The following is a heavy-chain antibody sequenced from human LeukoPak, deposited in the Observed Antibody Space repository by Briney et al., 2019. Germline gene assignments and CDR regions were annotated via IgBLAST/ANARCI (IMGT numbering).Heavy chain of an antibody. D-gene: IGHD5-12*01. CDR2: ISGSGGST. CDR1: GFTFSSYA. CDR3: ARVRKYSGYYSWYFDL. Sequence: GGSLRLSCAASGFTFSSYAMSWVRQAPGKGLEWVSAISGSGGSTYYADSVKGRFTISRENAKNSLYLQMNSLRAGDTAVYYCARVRKYSGYYSWYFDLWGRGTLVTVSS. J-gene: IGHJ2*01. V-gene: IGHV3-23*01.